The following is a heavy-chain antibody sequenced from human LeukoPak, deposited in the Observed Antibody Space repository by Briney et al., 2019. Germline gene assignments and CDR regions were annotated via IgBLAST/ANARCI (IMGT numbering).Heavy chain of an antibody. CDR1: GGSISSYY. Sequence: SETLSLTCTVSGGSISSYYWSWIRQPPGKGLEWIGYIYYSGSTNYNPSLKSRVTISVDMSKNQFSLKLSSVTAADTAVYYCAGLHLQWELLRFDYWGQGTLVIVSS. CDR3: AGLHLQWELLRFDY. V-gene: IGHV4-59*08. CDR2: IYYSGST. D-gene: IGHD1-26*01. J-gene: IGHJ4*02.